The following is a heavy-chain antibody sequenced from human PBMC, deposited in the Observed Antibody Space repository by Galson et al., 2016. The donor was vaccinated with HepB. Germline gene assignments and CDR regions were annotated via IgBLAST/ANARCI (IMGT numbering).Heavy chain of an antibody. CDR2: VSFDGRNT. CDR3: TRAAAGRTATTTLA. V-gene: IGHV3-30-3*01. D-gene: IGHD4-17*01. J-gene: IGHJ5*02. CDR1: GFDFNDSS. Sequence: SLRLSCAGSGFDFNDSSIHWVRQSPGTGLEWVAGVSFDGRNTYYADSVKGRFIISRDSSKKTVYLQMNSLRSKDTAVYYCTRAAAGRTATTTLAWGQGLRVTVSS.